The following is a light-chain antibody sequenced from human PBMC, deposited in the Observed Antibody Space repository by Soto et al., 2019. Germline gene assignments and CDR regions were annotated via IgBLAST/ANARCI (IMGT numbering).Light chain of an antibody. CDR1: QRVFYSSNNKNY. Sequence: IVMTQSPDSLAVSLGERATINCKSSQRVFYSSNNKNYLAWYRQKPGQPPKLLIYWASIRESGVPDRISVSGSGTDFTLTISSLQAEDVAVYYCQQYYSTLPYTFGQGTKLEIK. V-gene: IGKV4-1*01. CDR3: QQYYSTLPYT. J-gene: IGKJ2*01. CDR2: WAS.